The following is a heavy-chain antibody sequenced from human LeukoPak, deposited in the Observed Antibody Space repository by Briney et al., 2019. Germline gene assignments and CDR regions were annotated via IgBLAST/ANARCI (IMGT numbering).Heavy chain of an antibody. CDR2: IYTSGST. CDR1: GGSISSYY. V-gene: IGHV4-4*07. D-gene: IGHD3-22*01. J-gene: IGHJ4*02. CDR3: ARSRLLLYYFDY. Sequence: SETLSLTCTVSGGSISSYYWSWIRQPTGKGLEWIGRIYTSGSTNYNPSLKSRVTMSVDTSKNQFSLKLGSVTAADTAVYYCARSRLLLYYFDYWGQGTLVTVSS.